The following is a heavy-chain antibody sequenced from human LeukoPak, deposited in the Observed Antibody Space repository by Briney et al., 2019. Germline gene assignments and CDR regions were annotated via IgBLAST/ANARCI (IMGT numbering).Heavy chain of an antibody. V-gene: IGHV3-48*02. CDR2: ISSSSRTT. CDR1: GFTFSSYS. J-gene: IGHJ5*02. Sequence: PGGSLRLSCVASGFTFSSYSMSWGGQAPRKGLEWVSYISSSSRTTYYADSVKGRFTITRDNAKNPLYLQMSSRRDDDTAVYCGARSNLLRYLEPWGQGILVSVSS. D-gene: IGHD2-15*01. CDR3: ARSNLLRYLEP.